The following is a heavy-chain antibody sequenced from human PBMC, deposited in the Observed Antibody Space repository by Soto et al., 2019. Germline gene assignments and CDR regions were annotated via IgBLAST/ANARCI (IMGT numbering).Heavy chain of an antibody. Sequence: QVQLVQSGAEVKKPGSSVKVSCKASGGTFSSYAISWVRQAPGQGLEWMGGIIPIFGTANYTQKFQGRVKSTADESHSTAYMELSSLRSEDTAVYYCARGGIAVAGTGFDYWGQGTLVTVSS. J-gene: IGHJ4*02. V-gene: IGHV1-69*12. CDR3: ARGGIAVAGTGFDY. CDR2: IIPIFGTA. D-gene: IGHD6-19*01. CDR1: GGTFSSYA.